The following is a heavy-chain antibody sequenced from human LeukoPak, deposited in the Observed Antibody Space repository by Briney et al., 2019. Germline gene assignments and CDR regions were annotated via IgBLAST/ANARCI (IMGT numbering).Heavy chain of an antibody. CDR2: INHSGST. CDR1: GGSFSGYY. CDR3: ARGSHYYDSSGTLGY. D-gene: IGHD3-22*01. Sequence: KSSETLSLTCAVYGGSFSGYYWSWIRQPPGKGLEWIGEINHSGSTNYNPSLKSRVTISVDTSKNQFSLKLSSVTAADTAVYYCARGSHYYDSSGTLGYWGQGTLVTVSS. V-gene: IGHV4-34*01. J-gene: IGHJ4*02.